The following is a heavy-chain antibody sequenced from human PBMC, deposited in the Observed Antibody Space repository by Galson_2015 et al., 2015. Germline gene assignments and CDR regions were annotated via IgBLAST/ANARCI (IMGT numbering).Heavy chain of an antibody. CDR2: ISGDGGST. J-gene: IGHJ4*02. CDR3: AKDIATVIGGTSFDY. CDR1: GFTFDDHA. V-gene: IGHV3-43*02. Sequence: SLRLSCAASGFTFDDHAMHWVRQAPGKGLEWVSLISGDGGSTYYADSVKGRFTISRDNSKNSLYLQMNSLRTEDTALYYCAKDIATVIGGTSFDYWGQGTLVTVSS. D-gene: IGHD4-11*01.